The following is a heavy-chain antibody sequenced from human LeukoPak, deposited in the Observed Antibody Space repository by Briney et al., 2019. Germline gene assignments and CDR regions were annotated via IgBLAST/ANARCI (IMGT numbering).Heavy chain of an antibody. CDR1: GYSFTSYW. Sequence: GESLKISCKGSGYSFTSYWIGWVRQMPGKGLGLMVIIYSGESDTRFSPSFQGQVTISAEKAISTAYLQWSSLKASDTALYYCARRYCSGGSCYYCFDYWGQGTLVTVSS. J-gene: IGHJ4*02. D-gene: IGHD2-15*01. CDR3: ARRYCSGGSCYYCFDY. V-gene: IGHV5-51*01. CDR2: IYSGESDT.